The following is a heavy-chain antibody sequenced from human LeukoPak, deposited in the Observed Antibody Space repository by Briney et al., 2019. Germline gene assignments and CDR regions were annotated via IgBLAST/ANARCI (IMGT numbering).Heavy chain of an antibody. V-gene: IGHV3-49*03. Sequence: GGSLRLSCTASGFTFGDYLMSWFRQAPGKGLEWIGFISGGTTEYAASVKGRFTISRDDSTSIAYLQMNSQTTEDTAVYYCSRGSGWLSVYWGRGTLVTVSS. D-gene: IGHD6-19*01. CDR3: SRGSGWLSVY. J-gene: IGHJ4*02. CDR2: ISGGTT. CDR1: GFTFGDYL.